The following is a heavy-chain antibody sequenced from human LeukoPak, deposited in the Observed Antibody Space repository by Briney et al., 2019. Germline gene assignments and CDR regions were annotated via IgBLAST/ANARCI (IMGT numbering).Heavy chain of an antibody. V-gene: IGHV3-15*01. Sequence: GGSLRLSCAASGFTFSSYGMHWVRQAPGKGLEWVGLIKSKTNGETRDYAAPVKGRFTISRDDSDNTLYLQMNSLKNEDTAVYYCVTEVSGSFPTRGQGTLVTVSS. D-gene: IGHD1-26*01. CDR3: VTEVSGSFPT. CDR1: GFTFSSYG. J-gene: IGHJ4*02. CDR2: IKSKTNGETR.